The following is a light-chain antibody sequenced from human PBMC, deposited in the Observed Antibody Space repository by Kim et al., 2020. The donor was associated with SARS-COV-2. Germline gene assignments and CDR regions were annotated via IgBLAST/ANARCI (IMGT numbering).Light chain of an antibody. CDR3: QQYTSYPWT. CDR1: QSVSSW. J-gene: IGKJ1*01. CDR2: DAS. V-gene: IGKV1-5*01. Sequence: DIQMTQSPSTLSASVGDRVTISCRASQSVSSWLAWYQQKAGKAPKLLIYDASSLESGVPSRFSGSGSETEFTLTIISLQPDDFATYYCQQYTSYPWTFVQGTKVEIK.